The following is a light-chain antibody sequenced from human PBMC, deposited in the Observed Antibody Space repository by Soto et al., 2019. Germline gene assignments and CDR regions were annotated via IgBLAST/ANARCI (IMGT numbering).Light chain of an antibody. J-gene: IGKJ4*01. CDR3: QQYDSLPPIT. CDR1: QSVGSTY. V-gene: IGKV3-20*01. CDR2: GTS. Sequence: EIVLTQSPGTLSLSPGERATLSCRASQSVGSTYLAWYQQKPGQAPRLLIYGTSNRATGIPDRFSGSGSGTVFTLTISRLEPEDVAVYYCQQYDSLPPITFGGGTKVEIK.